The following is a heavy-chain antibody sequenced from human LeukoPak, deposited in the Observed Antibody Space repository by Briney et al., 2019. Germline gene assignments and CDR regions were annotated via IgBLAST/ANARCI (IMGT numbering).Heavy chain of an antibody. V-gene: IGHV3-21*01. Sequence: GGSLRLSCAASGFTFSSYSMSWVRQAPGRGREWVSSISSISSYIYYADSVKGRFTISRDNAKNSLYLQMNSLRAEDTAVYYCARDLITGTSNYYYYGMDVWGQGTTVTVSS. J-gene: IGHJ6*02. CDR3: ARDLITGTSNYYYYGMDV. CDR1: GFTFSSYS. D-gene: IGHD1-7*01. CDR2: ISSISSYI.